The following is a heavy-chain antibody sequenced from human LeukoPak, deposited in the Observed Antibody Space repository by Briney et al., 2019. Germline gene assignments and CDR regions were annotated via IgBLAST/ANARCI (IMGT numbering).Heavy chain of an antibody. V-gene: IGHV4-59*01. Sequence: PSETLSLTCSVSGASINTYYWSGVRQSPAKELEWLAYIYYGGSINYKPSPSLTPRLTIPAATSKSQFSLELTSVTAADTAVYYCARAGIRYSSSWFGIDSWGQGTLVAVSS. J-gene: IGHJ4*02. CDR3: ARAGIRYSSSWFGIDS. CDR1: GASINTYY. CDR2: IYYGGSI. D-gene: IGHD6-13*01.